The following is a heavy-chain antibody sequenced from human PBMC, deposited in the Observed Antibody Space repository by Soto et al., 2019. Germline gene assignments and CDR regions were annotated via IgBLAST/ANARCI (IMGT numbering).Heavy chain of an antibody. Sequence: QVQLQESGPGLVKPSQTLSLTCTVSGGSISSGGYYWSWIRQHPGKGLEWIGYIYYSGSTYYNPSLKSRGTIAVDTSTNQVSLKLSSVTAADTAVQYCARVGGLNWFDPWGQGTLVTVSS. J-gene: IGHJ5*02. CDR1: GGSISSGGYY. D-gene: IGHD3-16*01. V-gene: IGHV4-31*03. CDR2: IYYSGST. CDR3: ARVGGLNWFDP.